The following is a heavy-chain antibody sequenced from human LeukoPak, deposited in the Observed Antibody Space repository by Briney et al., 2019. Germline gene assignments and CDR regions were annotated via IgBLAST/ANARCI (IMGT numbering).Heavy chain of an antibody. CDR1: GGSFSGYY. CDR2: INHSGST. D-gene: IGHD3-22*01. V-gene: IGHV4-34*01. Sequence: SETLSLTCAVYGGSFSGYYWSWIRQPPGKGLEWIGEINHSGSTNYNPSLKSRVTISVDTSKNQFSLKLSSVTAADTAVYYCARAPYYYDSSGYYYVSLQYYFDYWGQGTLVTVSS. J-gene: IGHJ4*02. CDR3: ARAPYYYDSSGYYYVSLQYYFDY.